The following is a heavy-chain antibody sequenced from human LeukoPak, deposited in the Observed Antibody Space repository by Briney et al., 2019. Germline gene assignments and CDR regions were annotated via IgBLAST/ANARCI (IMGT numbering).Heavy chain of an antibody. CDR1: GGSISSYY. J-gene: IGHJ5*02. Sequence: PSETLSLTCTVSGGSISSYYWSWIRQPPGKGLEWIGYIYYSGSTNYNPSLKSRVTISVDTSKNQFSLKLSSVTAADTAVYYCARDGGGDGFDPWGQGTLVTVSS. D-gene: IGHD3-10*01. CDR3: ARDGGGDGFDP. V-gene: IGHV4-59*12. CDR2: IYYSGST.